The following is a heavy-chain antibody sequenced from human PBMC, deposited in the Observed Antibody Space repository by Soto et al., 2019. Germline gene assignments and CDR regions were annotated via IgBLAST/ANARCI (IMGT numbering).Heavy chain of an antibody. CDR2: IYYTGTT. CDR1: GGNLSGGICC. D-gene: IGHD3-9*01. Sequence: SATKSLTSTFSGGNLSGGICCWSWIRQSPGKRLEWIAYIYYTGTTKYNPSLKSRVTISVDTSKNQFSLGLTSVTAADTAVYYCARAASPYFDLLSAFHPWGQGTLVPVFS. CDR3: ARAASPYFDLLSAFHP. J-gene: IGHJ5*02. V-gene: IGHV4-61*01.